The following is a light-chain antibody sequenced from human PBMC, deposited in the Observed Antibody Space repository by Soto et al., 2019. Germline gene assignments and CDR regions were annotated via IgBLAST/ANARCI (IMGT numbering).Light chain of an antibody. Sequence: DIQMTQSPSSLSASVGDRVTITCRASQTITKYLNWYQQKAGKAPNHLIYEASSLLNGVPSRLRRSGSGTDFTLTISGLQPEDFATCCCQQSYITPWTFGEGTEVEIK. CDR1: QTITKY. CDR2: EAS. V-gene: IGKV1-39*01. CDR3: QQSYITPWT. J-gene: IGKJ1*01.